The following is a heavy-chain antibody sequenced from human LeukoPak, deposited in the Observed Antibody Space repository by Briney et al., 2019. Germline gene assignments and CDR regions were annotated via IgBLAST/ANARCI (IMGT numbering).Heavy chain of an antibody. CDR3: ARGRGVRGTCYFDY. CDR2: INHSGST. Sequence: PSETLSLTCTVSGGSISSYYWSWIRQPPGKGLEWIGEINHSGSTNYNPSLKSRVTISVDTSKNQFSLKLSSVTAADTAVYYCARGRGVRGTCYFDYWGQGTLVTVSS. CDR1: GGSISSYY. D-gene: IGHD3-10*01. J-gene: IGHJ4*02. V-gene: IGHV4-34*01.